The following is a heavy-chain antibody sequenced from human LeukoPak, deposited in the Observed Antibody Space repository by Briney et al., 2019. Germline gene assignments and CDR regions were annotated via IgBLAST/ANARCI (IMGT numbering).Heavy chain of an antibody. Sequence: GASVKVSCKASGYTFTSYGISWVRQAPGQGLEWMGWISAYNGNTNYAQKLQGRVTMTTDTSTSTAYMELRSLRSDDTAVYYCARDSSMVRGVIAPFGMDVWGQGTTVTVSS. CDR3: ARDSSMVRGVIAPFGMDV. CDR1: GYTFTSYG. V-gene: IGHV1-18*01. D-gene: IGHD3-10*01. CDR2: ISAYNGNT. J-gene: IGHJ6*02.